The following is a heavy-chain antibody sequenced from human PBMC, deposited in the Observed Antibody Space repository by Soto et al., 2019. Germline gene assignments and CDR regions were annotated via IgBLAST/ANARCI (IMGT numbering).Heavy chain of an antibody. D-gene: IGHD2-21*02. CDR2: IYWDDDK. Sequence: SGPTLVNPTQTLTLTCTFTGFSLSTSGVGVGWIRQPPGKALEWLALIYWDDDKRYSPSLRSRLTINKDTSKNQVVLTMTNMDPVDTATYYCIQSRCGGDCLQSYASHYYYGMDVWGQGTTVTVSS. J-gene: IGHJ6*02. CDR3: IQSRCGGDCLQSYASHYYYGMDV. V-gene: IGHV2-5*02. CDR1: GFSLSTSGVG.